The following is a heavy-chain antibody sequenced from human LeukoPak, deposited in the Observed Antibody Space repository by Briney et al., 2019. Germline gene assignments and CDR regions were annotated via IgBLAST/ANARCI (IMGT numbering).Heavy chain of an antibody. CDR1: GYTFTNYF. V-gene: IGHV1-2*02. CDR2: INPDNGGT. D-gene: IGHD2-21*01. CDR3: ARSYCGGDCPNYDY. J-gene: IGHJ4*02. Sequence: ASVKVSCKASGYTFTNYFIHWVRQAPGQGLEWMGWINPDNGGTNFAQKFQGRVTMTRDTSISTAYMELSRLRSDDTAVCYCARSYCGGDCPNYDYWGQGTLVTVSS.